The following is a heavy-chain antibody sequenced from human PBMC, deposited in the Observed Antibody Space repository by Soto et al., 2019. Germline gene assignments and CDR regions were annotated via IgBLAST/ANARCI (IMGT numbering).Heavy chain of an antibody. CDR3: AGGIVVVPAGLPDF. CDR2: INAGNGNT. Sequence: ASVKVSCKASGYTFTSYAMHWVRQAPGQRLEWMGWINAGNGNTKYSQKFQGRVTITRDTSASTAYMELSSLRSEDTAVYYCAGGIVVVPAGLPDFWGQGTLVTVSS. D-gene: IGHD2-2*01. V-gene: IGHV1-3*01. CDR1: GYTFTSYA. J-gene: IGHJ4*02.